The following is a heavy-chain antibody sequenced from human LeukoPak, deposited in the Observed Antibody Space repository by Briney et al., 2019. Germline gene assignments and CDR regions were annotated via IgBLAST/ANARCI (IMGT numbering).Heavy chain of an antibody. Sequence: SETLSLTCTVSGGSISSYYWSWIRQPPRKGLEWIGYIYYSGSTNYNPSLKSRVTISVDTSKNQFSLELSSVTAADTAVYYCARAAVGTDAFDIWGQGTMVTVSS. J-gene: IGHJ3*02. CDR2: IYYSGST. CDR1: GGSISSYY. D-gene: IGHD6-19*01. V-gene: IGHV4-59*12. CDR3: ARAAVGTDAFDI.